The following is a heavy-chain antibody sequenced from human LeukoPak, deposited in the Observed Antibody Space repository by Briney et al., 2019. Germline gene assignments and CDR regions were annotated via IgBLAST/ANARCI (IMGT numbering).Heavy chain of an antibody. J-gene: IGHJ6*03. D-gene: IGHD2-15*01. Sequence: GESLKISCKGSGYSFTSYWIGWVRRMPGKGLEWMGIIYPGDSDTSYSPSFQGQVTISADKSISTAYLQWSSLKASDTAMYYCARHEVDYYYHYMAVWGKGPTVPVSS. CDR2: IYPGDSDT. CDR3: ARHEVDYYYHYMAV. CDR1: GYSFTSYW. V-gene: IGHV5-51*01.